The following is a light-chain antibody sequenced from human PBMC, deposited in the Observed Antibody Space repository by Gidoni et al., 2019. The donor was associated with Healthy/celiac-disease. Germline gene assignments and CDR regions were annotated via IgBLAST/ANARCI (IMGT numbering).Light chain of an antibody. CDR2: GKN. V-gene: IGLV3-19*01. CDR3: NARDSSGNHLV. J-gene: IGLJ2*01. CDR1: SLSSYY. Sequence: SSELTQDPAVSVALGQTVRITCQGDSLSSYYASWYQQKPGQAPVLVIYGKNNRPPGMPDRFAGSSSGNTASLTITGAQAEDEADYYCNARDSSGNHLVFGGGTKLTVL.